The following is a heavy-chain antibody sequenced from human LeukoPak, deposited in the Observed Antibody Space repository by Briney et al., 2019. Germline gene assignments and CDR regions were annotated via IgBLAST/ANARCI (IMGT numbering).Heavy chain of an antibody. V-gene: IGHV3-23*01. D-gene: IGHD3-9*01. CDR3: ARGGGGNSDFLTTYTGASLSFDY. CDR2: LGISGGYT. J-gene: IGHJ4*02. Sequence: GGSLRLSCAASGFSFTSYAMSWVRQAPGKVLQWVSSLGISGGYTWYAGSVKGRFTISRDSSKNTLYLQMNSLGAEDTAVYYCARGGGGNSDFLTTYTGASLSFDYWGQGALVTVSS. CDR1: GFSFTSYA.